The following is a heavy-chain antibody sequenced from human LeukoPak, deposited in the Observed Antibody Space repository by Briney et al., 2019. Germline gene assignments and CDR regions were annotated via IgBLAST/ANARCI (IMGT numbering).Heavy chain of an antibody. D-gene: IGHD3-10*01. CDR1: GGSFSSTSFY. CDR2: IYYSGTT. Sequence: SETLSLTCTVSGGSFSSTSFYWGWIRQPPGKGLAWIGSIYYSGTTYYSPSLKSRVTISVDTSKNQFSLKLSSVTAADTAVYYCARYGSGTYYSSVSDYWGQGTLVTVSS. CDR3: ARYGSGTYYSSVSDY. J-gene: IGHJ4*02. V-gene: IGHV4-39*01.